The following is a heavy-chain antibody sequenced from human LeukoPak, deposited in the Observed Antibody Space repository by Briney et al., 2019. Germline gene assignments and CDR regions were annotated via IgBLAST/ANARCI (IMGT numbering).Heavy chain of an antibody. CDR3: ARETGLGTRDAFDI. D-gene: IGHD1-26*01. J-gene: IGHJ3*02. Sequence: SETLSLTCTVSGGSISSYYWSWIRQPPGKGLEWIGYIYYSGSTNYNPSLKSRVTISVDTSKNQFSLKLSSVTAADTAVYYCARETGLGTRDAFDIWGQGTMVTVSS. CDR2: IYYSGST. V-gene: IGHV4-59*01. CDR1: GGSISSYY.